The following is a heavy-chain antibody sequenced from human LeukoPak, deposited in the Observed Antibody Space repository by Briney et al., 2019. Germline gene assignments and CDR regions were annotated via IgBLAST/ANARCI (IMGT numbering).Heavy chain of an antibody. CDR2: ISNSGTYI. V-gene: IGHV3-21*01. J-gene: IGHJ4*02. D-gene: IGHD6-13*01. CDR1: GGSFSGYY. Sequence: ETLSLTCAVYGGSFSGYYWSWIRQPPGKGLEWVSSISNSGTYIYYADSVKGRFTISRDNAKNSLYLQMNSLRAEDTAVYYCARDRSQQGFDYWGQGTLVTVSS. CDR3: ARDRSQQGFDY.